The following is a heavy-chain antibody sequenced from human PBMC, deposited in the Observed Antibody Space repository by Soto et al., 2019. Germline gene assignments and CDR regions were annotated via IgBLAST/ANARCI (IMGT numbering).Heavy chain of an antibody. CDR2: IYWDDGK. CDR3: GVLSRSNYDY. J-gene: IGHJ4*02. D-gene: IGHD3-10*01. Sequence: QITLKESGPTLVNPTQTLTLTCTFSGFSLTTSGVRVGWIRQPPGKALEWLAHIYWDDGKRYSPSLKTRLSITKNTTQYQVVLTMTAMDPVDTSTDCFGVLSRSNYDYWGQGTLVTVSS. V-gene: IGHV2-5*02. CDR1: GFSLTTSGVR.